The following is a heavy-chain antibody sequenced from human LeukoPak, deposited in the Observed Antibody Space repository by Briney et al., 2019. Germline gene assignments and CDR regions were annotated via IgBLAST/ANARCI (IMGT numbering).Heavy chain of an antibody. J-gene: IGHJ4*02. V-gene: IGHV3-7*03. CDR3: AKGSYYDSSGSFYFDY. Sequence: PGESLRLSCEASGFPFSSYWMTWVRQAPGKGLEWVANIKQDGSKKSYVDSVKGRFTISRDNSKNTLYVQVNSLGTEDTAAYYCAKGSYYDSSGSFYFDYWGQGTLVTVSS. CDR2: IKQDGSKK. D-gene: IGHD3-22*01. CDR1: GFPFSSYW.